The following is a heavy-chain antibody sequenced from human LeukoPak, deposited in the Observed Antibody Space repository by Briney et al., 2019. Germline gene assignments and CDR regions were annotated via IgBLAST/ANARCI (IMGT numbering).Heavy chain of an antibody. CDR3: ARHSICFDP. Sequence: SETLSLTCTVSGGXISSYYCSWIRQPPGKGLEWIGYISYSGSTNYNPSLKSRVTTSVDTSKNQFSLKLTSVTAADTAVYYCARHSICFDPWGQGTLVTVSS. CDR2: ISYSGST. CDR1: GGXISSYY. V-gene: IGHV4-59*08. J-gene: IGHJ5*02.